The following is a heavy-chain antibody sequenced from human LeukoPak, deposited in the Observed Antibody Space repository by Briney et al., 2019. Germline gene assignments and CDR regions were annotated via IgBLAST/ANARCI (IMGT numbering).Heavy chain of an antibody. J-gene: IGHJ6*01. D-gene: IGHD3-10*01. CDR1: GGSISSYY. V-gene: IGHV4-4*07. CDR2: IYTSGST. Sequence: SETLSLTCTVSGGSISSYYWSWIRQPAGKGLEWIGRIYTSGSTNYNPSLESRVTMSLDTSKNQISLELSSVTAADTAVYYCARDRVSGWFGETLTADGLDVWGQGTTVTVS. CDR3: ARDRVSGWFGETLTADGLDV.